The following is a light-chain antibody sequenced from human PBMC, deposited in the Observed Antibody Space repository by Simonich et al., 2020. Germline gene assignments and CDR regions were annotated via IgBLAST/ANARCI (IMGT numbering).Light chain of an antibody. CDR1: SSNIGAGYD. Sequence: QSVLTQPPSVSGAPGQRVTIFCTGSSSNIGAGYDVHVYQQLPGTAPKLLIYGNSNRPSGVPDRFSGSKSGTSASLAITGLQAEDEADYYCQSYDSSLSGYVFGTGTKVTVL. CDR3: QSYDSSLSGYV. CDR2: GNS. V-gene: IGLV1-40*01. J-gene: IGLJ1*01.